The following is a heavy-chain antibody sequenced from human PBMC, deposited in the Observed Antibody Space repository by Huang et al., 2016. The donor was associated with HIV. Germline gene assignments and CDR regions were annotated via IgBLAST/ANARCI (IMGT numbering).Heavy chain of an antibody. CDR3: ASIDYYDTSGPQRGYFDN. D-gene: IGHD3-22*01. V-gene: IGHV1-69*01. Sequence: QVQLVQSGAEVKKPGSSVKVSCKASGGLFSNFAIGWVRQAPGQGLEWIVRLIPIFGTANDAQKFQGRVTITADESTTTAYMELSSLRAEYTAVYYCASIDYYDTSGPQRGYFDNWGQGALVTVSS. CDR1: GGLFSNFA. CDR2: LIPIFGTA. J-gene: IGHJ4*02.